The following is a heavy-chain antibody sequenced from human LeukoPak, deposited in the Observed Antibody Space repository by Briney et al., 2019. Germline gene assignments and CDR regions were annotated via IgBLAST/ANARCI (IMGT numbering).Heavy chain of an antibody. J-gene: IGHJ4*02. Sequence: PGGSLRLSCAVSGFTFDDFYMSWIRQAPGKGLEWIAYISSSGGTMNFADSVKGRFTISRDNAKNSLSLQMNRLRVEDTAVYYCARVTHGGFDFDHWGQGTQVTVSS. CDR1: GFTFDDFY. V-gene: IGHV3-11*04. D-gene: IGHD4-23*01. CDR2: ISSSGGTM. CDR3: ARVTHGGFDFDH.